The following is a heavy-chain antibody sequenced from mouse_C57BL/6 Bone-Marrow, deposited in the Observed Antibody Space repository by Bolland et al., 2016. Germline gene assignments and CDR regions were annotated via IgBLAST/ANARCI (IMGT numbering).Heavy chain of an antibody. D-gene: IGHD1-1*01. CDR2: SNGGT. CDR3: ARETWSYPYYAMDY. Sequence: SNGGTNYNEKFKSKATLTVDKSSSTAYMQLSSLTSEDSAVYYCARETWSYPYYAMDYWGQGTS. J-gene: IGHJ4*01. V-gene: IGHV1-53*01.